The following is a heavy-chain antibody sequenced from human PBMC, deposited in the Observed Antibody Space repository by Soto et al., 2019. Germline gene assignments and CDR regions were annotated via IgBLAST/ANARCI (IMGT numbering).Heavy chain of an antibody. CDR3: ACLVLHNWFDP. CDR2: IKRKTDGETT. V-gene: IGHV3-15*01. J-gene: IGHJ5*02. CDR1: GFTFSNAW. Sequence: EVQVVESGGGLVRPGGSLRLSCAASGFTFSNAWMSWVRQAPGKGLEWVGRIKRKTDGETTDYAAPVKGRFIISRYDSKNTLYLDMNSLTSEDTAVYYCACLVLHNWFDPWGQGTLVTVSS. D-gene: IGHD3-9*01.